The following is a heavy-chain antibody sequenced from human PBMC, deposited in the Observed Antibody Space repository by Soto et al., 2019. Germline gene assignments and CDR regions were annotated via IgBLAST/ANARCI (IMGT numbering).Heavy chain of an antibody. J-gene: IGHJ4*02. V-gene: IGHV4-30-4*01. CDR2: IYYSGST. Sequence: PSETRSLTCTASGVSISSGDYYWIWIRQPPGKGLEWIGYIYYSGSTYYNPSLKSRVTISVDTSKNQFSLKLSSVTAADTAVYYCARSTYYDSSGYYMYYFDYWGQGTLVTVSS. CDR1: GVSISSGDYY. CDR3: ARSTYYDSSGYYMYYFDY. D-gene: IGHD3-22*01.